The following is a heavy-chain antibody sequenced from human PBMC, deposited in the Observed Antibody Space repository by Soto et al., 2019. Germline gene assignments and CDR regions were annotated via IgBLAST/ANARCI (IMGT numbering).Heavy chain of an antibody. Sequence: QVLLEESGPGLVKPSETLSLTCTVSRGSVSSGGHFWSWVRQPPGKGLQWIGYVYYSGLSNYNPSLQSRVTMSAATSKSQFSLRLASVTAADAAVYYCARLVCDHHVMDIWGQGTTVTVSS. J-gene: IGHJ6*02. V-gene: IGHV4-61*08. CDR1: RGSVSSGGHF. D-gene: IGHD2-8*01. CDR2: VYYSGLS. CDR3: ARLVCDHHVMDI.